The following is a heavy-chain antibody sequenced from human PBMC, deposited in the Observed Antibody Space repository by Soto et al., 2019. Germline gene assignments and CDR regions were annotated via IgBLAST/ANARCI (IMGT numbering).Heavy chain of an antibody. CDR1: GYTFTSYA. D-gene: IGHD1-7*01. J-gene: IGHJ6*02. CDR2: INAGNGNT. V-gene: IGHV1-3*01. Sequence: ASVKVSCKASGYTFTSYAMHWVRQAPGQRLEWMGWINAGNGNTKYSHKFQGRVTITRDTSASTAYMELSSLRSEDTAVYYCARDGVWNYDRLYYYYGMDVWGQGTTVTVSS. CDR3: ARDGVWNYDRLYYYYGMDV.